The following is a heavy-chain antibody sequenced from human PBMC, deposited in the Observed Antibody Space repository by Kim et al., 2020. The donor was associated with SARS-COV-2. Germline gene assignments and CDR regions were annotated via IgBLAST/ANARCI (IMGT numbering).Heavy chain of an antibody. J-gene: IGHJ4*02. Sequence: SETLSLTCTVSGGSVSSGSYFWSWIRQPPGKGLEWIGYIYYSGNTNYNPSLKSRVTMSVDTSKTQFSLKLRSVTAADTAVYYCARAPNDFWSGYPYYLDFWGQGTLVTVSS. D-gene: IGHD3-3*01. CDR2: IYYSGNT. V-gene: IGHV4-61*01. CDR3: ARAPNDFWSGYPYYLDF. CDR1: GGSVSSGSYF.